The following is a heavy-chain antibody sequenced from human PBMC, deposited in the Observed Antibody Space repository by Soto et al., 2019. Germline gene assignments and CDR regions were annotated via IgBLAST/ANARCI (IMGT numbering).Heavy chain of an antibody. V-gene: IGHV3-33*01. CDR1: GFIFNSYG. CDR2: IWSDGSKK. D-gene: IGHD3-10*01. Sequence: VGSLRLSGAASGFIFNSYGMHWVRQAPGKGLEWVAVIWSDGSKKYYADSVKGRFTISRDSSENTLYLQMNSLRAEDTAVYSCVRDYFGSGSFLSDYWGQGTLVTVSS. CDR3: VRDYFGSGSFLSDY. J-gene: IGHJ4*02.